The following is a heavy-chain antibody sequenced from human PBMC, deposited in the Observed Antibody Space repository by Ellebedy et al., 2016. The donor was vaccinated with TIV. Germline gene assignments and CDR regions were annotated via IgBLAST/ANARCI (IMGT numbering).Heavy chain of an antibody. V-gene: IGHV3-66*01. CDR1: GFTFSSYE. J-gene: IGHJ6*02. CDR2: TYSSGST. CDR3: ARGGGTELLFYHHGMDV. Sequence: GESLKISCAASGFTFSSYEMNWVRQAPGKGLEWVAITYSSGSTLYADSVKGRFTISRDTSKNTLYLQMHTLRAGDTAVYYCARGGGTELLFYHHGMDVWGHGTTVTVSS. D-gene: IGHD4-23*01.